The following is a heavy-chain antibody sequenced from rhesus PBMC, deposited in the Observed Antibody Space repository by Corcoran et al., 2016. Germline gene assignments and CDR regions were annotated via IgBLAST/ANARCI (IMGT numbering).Heavy chain of an antibody. J-gene: IGHJ1*01. V-gene: IGHV4-80*01. CDR3: ARYCTSTTCFYIFEF. CDR2: INGNSGST. D-gene: IGHD2-2*01. CDR1: GGSFSSYW. Sequence: QVQLQESGPGLVKPSETLSLTCAVSGGSFSSYWWSWIRQPPGKGLEWIGEINGNSGSTNYNPSPKSRVTISKDASKNQFSLKLVSVTAADTAVYYCARYCTSTTCFYIFEFWGQGALVTVSS.